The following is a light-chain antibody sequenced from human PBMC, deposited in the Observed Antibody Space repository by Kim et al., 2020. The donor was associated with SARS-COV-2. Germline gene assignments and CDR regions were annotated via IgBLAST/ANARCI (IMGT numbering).Light chain of an antibody. V-gene: IGKV1-5*01. CDR3: QVYNGN. Sequence: DIQMTQSPSTLSASVGDRVTITCRASQSISTWLAWYQQKPGKAPKFLIYDASSLESGVPSRFSGSGSGTEFTLTISSLQPDDFATYYCQVYNGNFGQGTKLEI. CDR2: DAS. J-gene: IGKJ2*01. CDR1: QSISTW.